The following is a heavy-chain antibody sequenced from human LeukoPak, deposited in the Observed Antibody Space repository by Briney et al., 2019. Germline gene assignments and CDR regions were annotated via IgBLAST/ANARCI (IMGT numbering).Heavy chain of an antibody. J-gene: IGHJ5*02. V-gene: IGHV4-39*01. CDR1: GGSISSSSYY. CDR3: ARSRGKFDP. Sequence: SETLSLTCTVSGGSISSSSYYWGWIRQPPGKGLEWIGSIYYSGSAYYNPSLKSRVTISVDTSKNQFSLKLSSVTAADTAVYYCARSRGKFDPWGQGTLVTVSS. D-gene: IGHD5-24*01. CDR2: IYYSGSA.